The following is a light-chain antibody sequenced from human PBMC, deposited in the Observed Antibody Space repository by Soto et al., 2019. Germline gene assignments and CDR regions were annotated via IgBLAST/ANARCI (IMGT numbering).Light chain of an antibody. V-gene: IGKV3-20*01. CDR1: QSVSSY. CDR3: QHYSSSPT. CDR2: DAS. Sequence: EIVLTQSPATLSLSPGERATLSCRASQSVSSYLAWYQQKPGQAPRLFIYDASSRATGIPDRFSGSGSGTAFTLTISRLEPEDFAVYYCQHYSSSPTFGQGTRLEIK. J-gene: IGKJ5*01.